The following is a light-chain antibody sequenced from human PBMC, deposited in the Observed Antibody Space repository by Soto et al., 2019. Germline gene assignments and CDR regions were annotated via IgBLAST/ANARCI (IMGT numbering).Light chain of an antibody. V-gene: IGLV2-14*01. J-gene: IGLJ1*01. CDR1: SSDVGGYNY. Sequence: QSVLTQPASVSGSPGQSITISCTGTSSDVGGYNYVSWYQQHPGKAPKLMIYEVSNRPSGVSNRFSGSKSGNTASLTISGLRAEDEADYYCSSYTSSSTLYVFGTGTTVT. CDR3: SSYTSSSTLYV. CDR2: EVS.